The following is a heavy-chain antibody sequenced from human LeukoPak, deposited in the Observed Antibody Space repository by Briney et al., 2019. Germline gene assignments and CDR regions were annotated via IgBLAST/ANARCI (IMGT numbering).Heavy chain of an antibody. D-gene: IGHD1-7*01. CDR2: INPNSGGT. V-gene: IGHV1-2*02. Sequence: ASVKVSCKASGYTFTGYYMHWVRQAPGQGLEWMGWINPNSGGTNYAQKFQGRVTMTRDTSISTAYMELSRLRSDDTAVYYCARDRPGPTIREPDYWGQGTLVTVSS. CDR3: ARDRPGPTIREPDY. J-gene: IGHJ4*02. CDR1: GYTFTGYY.